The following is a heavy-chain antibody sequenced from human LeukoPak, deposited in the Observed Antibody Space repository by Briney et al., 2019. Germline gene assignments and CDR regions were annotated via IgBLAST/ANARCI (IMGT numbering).Heavy chain of an antibody. V-gene: IGHV3-7*03. Sequence: PGGSLRLSCAASGFTFSSYWMSWVRQAPGKGLEWVANIKQDGSEKYYVDSVKGRFTISRDNAKNSLYLQMNSLRAEDTAVYYCAKMGMTTVTGPHYYYGMDVWGQGTTVTVSS. CDR2: IKQDGSEK. D-gene: IGHD4-17*01. CDR3: AKMGMTTVTGPHYYYGMDV. CDR1: GFTFSSYW. J-gene: IGHJ6*02.